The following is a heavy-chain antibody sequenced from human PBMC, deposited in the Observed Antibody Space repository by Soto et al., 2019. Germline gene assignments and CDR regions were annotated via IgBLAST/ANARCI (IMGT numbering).Heavy chain of an antibody. J-gene: IGHJ4*02. CDR3: AKRSSSSTFDY. D-gene: IGHD6-6*01. CDR1: GFTFSSYA. Sequence: PWGSLRLSCAASGFTFSSYAMSWVLQAPGKGLEWVSVISGSDDSTYYADSVKGRFTISRDNSKNTLYLQMNSLRAEDTAVYYCAKRSSSSTFDYWGQGTLVTVSS. CDR2: ISGSDDST. V-gene: IGHV3-23*01.